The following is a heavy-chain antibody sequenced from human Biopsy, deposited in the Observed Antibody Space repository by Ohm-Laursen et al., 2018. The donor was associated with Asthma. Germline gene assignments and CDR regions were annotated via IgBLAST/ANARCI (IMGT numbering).Heavy chain of an antibody. Sequence: SLRLSCAASGFSFSEFVMHWVRQAPGKGLEWVAVISYDGSTKYYADPVKGRFTISRDNAKNLLFLQMNSLRAEDTAVYYCARTFHFWSPYHAEHYQLWGQGTLVTVSS. CDR2: ISYDGSTK. V-gene: IGHV3-30*03. D-gene: IGHD3-3*01. CDR1: GFSFSEFV. CDR3: ARTFHFWSPYHAEHYQL. J-gene: IGHJ1*01.